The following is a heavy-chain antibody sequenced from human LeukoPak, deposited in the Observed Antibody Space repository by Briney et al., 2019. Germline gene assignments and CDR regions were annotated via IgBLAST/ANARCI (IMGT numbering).Heavy chain of an antibody. D-gene: IGHD3-10*01. CDR1: GFTFSSYA. V-gene: IGHV3-30-3*01. CDR2: ISYDGSNK. CDR3: ASPYYGSGSFDY. Sequence: GGSLRLSCAASGFTFSSYAMHWVRQAPGKGLEWVAVISYDGSNKYYADSVKGRFTTSRDNSKNTLYLQMNSLRAEDTAVYYCASPYYGSGSFDYWGQGTLVTVSS. J-gene: IGHJ4*02.